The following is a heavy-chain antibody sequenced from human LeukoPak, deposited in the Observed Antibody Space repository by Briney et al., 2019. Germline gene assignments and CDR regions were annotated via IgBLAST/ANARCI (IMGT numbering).Heavy chain of an antibody. J-gene: IGHJ5*02. Sequence: PSETLSLTCTVSGGYTGSHYWSWIRQPAGKGLEWIGRISPSGTTHYNPSLGSRATMSVDTSKNYFSLRLSSVTAADTAVYYCARDFYASGFYFWFDPWGQGILVTVSS. CDR1: GGYTGSHY. V-gene: IGHV4-4*07. CDR2: ISPSGTT. D-gene: IGHD2/OR15-2a*01. CDR3: ARDFYASGFYFWFDP.